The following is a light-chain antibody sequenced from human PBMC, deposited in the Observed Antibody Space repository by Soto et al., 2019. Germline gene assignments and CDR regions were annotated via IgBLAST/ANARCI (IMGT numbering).Light chain of an antibody. CDR1: QGISSY. CDR2: AAS. V-gene: IGKV1-8*01. CDR3: QQSYSTLWT. J-gene: IGKJ1*01. Sequence: AIRMTQSPSSFSASTGDRVTITCRASQGISSYLAWYQQKPGKAPKLLIYAASTLQSGVPSRFSGSGSGTDFTLTISSLQPEDFATYYCQQSYSTLWTFGQGTKVDIK.